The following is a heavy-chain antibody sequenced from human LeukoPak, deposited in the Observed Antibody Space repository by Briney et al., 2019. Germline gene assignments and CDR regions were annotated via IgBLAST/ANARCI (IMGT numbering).Heavy chain of an antibody. CDR3: ARVSYRSSSPDFDY. CDR2: ISAYNGNT. Sequence: GASVKVSCKASGYTFTNYGITWVRQAPGQGLEWMGWISAYNGNTNYAQNLQGRVTMTTDTSTSTVYMEVSSLRSDDTAIYYCARVSYRSSSPDFDYWGQGTLVTVSS. J-gene: IGHJ4*02. CDR1: GYTFTNYG. D-gene: IGHD6-6*01. V-gene: IGHV1-18*01.